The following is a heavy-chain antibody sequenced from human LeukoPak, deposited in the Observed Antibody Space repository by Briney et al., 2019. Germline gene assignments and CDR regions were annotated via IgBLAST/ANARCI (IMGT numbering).Heavy chain of an antibody. CDR1: GFTFSSYA. CDR3: ARVRYYYDSSGYQRAYYFDY. D-gene: IGHD3-22*01. Sequence: PGGSLRLSCAASGFTFSSYAMHWVRQAPGKGLEYVSAISSNGGSTYYANSVKGRFTISRDNSKNTLYLQMGSLRAEDMAVYYCARVRYYYDSSGYQRAYYFDYWGQGTLVTVSS. J-gene: IGHJ4*02. CDR2: ISSNGGST. V-gene: IGHV3-64*01.